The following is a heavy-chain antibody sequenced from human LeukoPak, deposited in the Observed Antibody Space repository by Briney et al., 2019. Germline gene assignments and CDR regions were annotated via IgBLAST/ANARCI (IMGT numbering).Heavy chain of an antibody. V-gene: IGHV4-4*02. J-gene: IGHJ6*02. CDR1: GVSISSSNW. CDR2: IYHSGST. D-gene: IGHD3-3*01. Sequence: PSGTLSLTCAVSGVSISSSNWWSWVRQPPGKGLEWIGEIYHSGSTNYNPSLESRVTISVDKSKNQFSLKLSSVTAADTAVYYCASTHYDFWSGQYYYYGMDVWGQGTTVTVSS. CDR3: ASTHYDFWSGQYYYYGMDV.